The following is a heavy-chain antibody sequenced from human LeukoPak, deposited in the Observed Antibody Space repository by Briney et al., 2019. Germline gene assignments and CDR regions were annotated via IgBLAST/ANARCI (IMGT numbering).Heavy chain of an antibody. Sequence: SETLSLTCTVSGGSISISSSYWGWIRQPPGKGLEWVGSVHYSGNTFYNPSLKSRVTISLDTSKNHFSLKVHSVTAADTAVYYCARDAGLPSSGLIWGQGTMVTVSS. D-gene: IGHD6-25*01. V-gene: IGHV4-39*07. CDR3: ARDAGLPSSGLI. J-gene: IGHJ3*02. CDR1: GGSISISSSY. CDR2: VHYSGNT.